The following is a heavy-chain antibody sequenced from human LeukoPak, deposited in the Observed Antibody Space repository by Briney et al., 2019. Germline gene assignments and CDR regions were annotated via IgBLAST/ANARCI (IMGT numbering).Heavy chain of an antibody. CDR3: AGDREIGDRPDYYGMDV. V-gene: IGHV3-7*03. D-gene: IGHD4-17*01. CDR1: GFTFSSYW. CDR2: IKQDGSEK. J-gene: IGHJ6*02. Sequence: GGSLRLSCAASGFTFSSYWMSWVRQAPGKGLEWVANIKQDGSEKYYVDSVKGRFTISRDNAKNSLYLQMNSLRAEDTAVYYCAGDREIGDRPDYYGMDVWGQGTTVTVSS.